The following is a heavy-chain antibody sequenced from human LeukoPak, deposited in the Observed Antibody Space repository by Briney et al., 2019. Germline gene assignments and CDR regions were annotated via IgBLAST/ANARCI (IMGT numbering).Heavy chain of an antibody. CDR2: IYTSGST. J-gene: IGHJ4*02. CDR3: ARDQPPSGSVDY. D-gene: IGHD1-26*01. V-gene: IGHV4-4*07. Sequence: SETLSLTCTVSGGSISSYYWNWIRQPAGKGLEWIGRIYTSGSTNYNPSLKSRVTMSVDTSKNQFSLKLSSVTAADTAVYYCARDQPPSGSVDYWGQGTLVTVSS. CDR1: GGSISSYY.